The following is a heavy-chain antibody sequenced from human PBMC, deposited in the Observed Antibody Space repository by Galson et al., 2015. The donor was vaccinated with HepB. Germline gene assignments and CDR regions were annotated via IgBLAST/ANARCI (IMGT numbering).Heavy chain of an antibody. V-gene: IGHV3-30*02. J-gene: IGHJ4*02. CDR2: IRFDGSYK. Sequence: SLRLSCAASGFSSFAIHWVRQAPGQGLEWVAFIRFDGSYKDYADSVKGRFTISRDNSKNTYLQMNSLRPEDTALYYCASGKDWEKYYLDYWGQGTLVTVS. CDR3: ASGKDWEKYYLDY. CDR1: GFSSFA. D-gene: IGHD3/OR15-3a*01.